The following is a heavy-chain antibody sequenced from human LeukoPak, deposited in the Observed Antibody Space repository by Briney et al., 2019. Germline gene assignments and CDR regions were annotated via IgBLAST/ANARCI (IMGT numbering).Heavy chain of an antibody. Sequence: GGSLRLSCAASGFTFSSYAMSWVRQAPGKGLEWVANIKQDGSEKYYVDSVKGRFTISRDNAKNSLYLQMNSLRAEDTAVYYCARTGYSGYEPDAFDIWGQGTMVTVSS. V-gene: IGHV3-7*01. J-gene: IGHJ3*02. D-gene: IGHD5-12*01. CDR1: GFTFSSYA. CDR2: IKQDGSEK. CDR3: ARTGYSGYEPDAFDI.